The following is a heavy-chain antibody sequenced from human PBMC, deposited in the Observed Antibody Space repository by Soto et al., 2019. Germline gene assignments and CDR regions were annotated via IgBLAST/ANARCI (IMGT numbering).Heavy chain of an antibody. Sequence: PSETLSLTCTVSGGSISSYYWSWIRQPPGKGLEWIGYIHYFVSTKYNPSLESRVVISVDTSKNQFSLKVPSVTAADTAKYFCARGGSYVGFDSWGQGARVTVSS. J-gene: IGHJ4*02. CDR3: ARGGSYVGFDS. D-gene: IGHD1-26*01. V-gene: IGHV4-59*01. CDR1: GGSISSYY. CDR2: IHYFVST.